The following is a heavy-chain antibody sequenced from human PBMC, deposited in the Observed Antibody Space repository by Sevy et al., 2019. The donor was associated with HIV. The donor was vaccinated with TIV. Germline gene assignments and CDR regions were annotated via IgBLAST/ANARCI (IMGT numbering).Heavy chain of an antibody. CDR1: GFTFSSDW. CDR2: INSDGSRT. D-gene: IGHD3-3*01. Sequence: GGSLRLSCVVSGFTFSSDWMHWVRQAPGKGLVWVSRINSDGSRTNYADSVKGRFTISRDSAKNTLYLQMNSLRAEDTALYYCAGRKVGDFWSGSIRGPWAGGPLFDYWGQGTLVTVSS. V-gene: IGHV3-74*01. CDR3: AGRKVGDFWSGSIRGPWAGGPLFDY. J-gene: IGHJ4*02.